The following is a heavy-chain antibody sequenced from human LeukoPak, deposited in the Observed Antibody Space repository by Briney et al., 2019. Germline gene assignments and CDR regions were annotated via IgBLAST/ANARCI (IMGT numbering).Heavy chain of an antibody. CDR1: GGSISSSLYD. CDR3: ARHRDDYGSVSYYKRCYRY. V-gene: IGHV4-39*01. Sequence: SETLSLTCTVSGGSISSSLYDWGWIRQPPGKGLEWIGSIYYSGSTYYNPSLKSRVTISVDTSKNQFSLKLSSVTAADTAVYYCARHRDDYGSVSYYKRCYRYLGRGTLVTVSS. CDR2: IYYSGST. D-gene: IGHD3-10*01. J-gene: IGHJ4*02.